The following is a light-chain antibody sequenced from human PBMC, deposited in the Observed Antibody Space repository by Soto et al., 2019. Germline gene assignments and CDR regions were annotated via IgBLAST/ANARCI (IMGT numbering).Light chain of an antibody. CDR2: TAS. CDR1: QSVSGW. J-gene: IGKJ5*01. Sequence: DIQMTQSPSTLSASVGDTVTVTCRASQSVSGWLAWYQQKPGEAPKLLIYTASSLVSGVPSRFSGSGSGTEFTLTISSLQPDDFATYYCQQYNSYSPITFGQGTRLEIK. V-gene: IGKV1-5*03. CDR3: QQYNSYSPIT.